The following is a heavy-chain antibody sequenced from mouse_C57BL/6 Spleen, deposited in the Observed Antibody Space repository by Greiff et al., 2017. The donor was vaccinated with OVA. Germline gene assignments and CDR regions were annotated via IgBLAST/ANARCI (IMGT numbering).Heavy chain of an antibody. CDR1: GFTFSDYG. J-gene: IGHJ4*01. CDR2: ISSGSSTI. Sequence: EVKLEESGGGLVKPGGSLKLSCAASGFTFSDYGMHWVRQAPEKGLEWVAYISSGSSTIYYADTVKGRFTISRDNAKNTLFLQMTSLRSEDTAMYYCARDDYDFHAMDYWGQGTSVTVSS. D-gene: IGHD2-4*01. V-gene: IGHV5-17*01. CDR3: ARDDYDFHAMDY.